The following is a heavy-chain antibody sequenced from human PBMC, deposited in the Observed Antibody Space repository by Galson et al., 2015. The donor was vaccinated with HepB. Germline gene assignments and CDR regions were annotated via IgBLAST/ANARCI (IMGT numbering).Heavy chain of an antibody. CDR1: GFTFDDYA. CDR2: ISWNSGSI. Sequence: LRLSCAASGFTFDDYAMHWVRQAPGKGLEWVSGISWNSGSIGYADSVKGRFTISRDNAKNSLYLQMNSLRAEDTALYYCAKSRMVIAARSYFDYWGQGTLVTVSS. CDR3: AKSRMVIAARSYFDY. D-gene: IGHD2-21*01. J-gene: IGHJ4*02. V-gene: IGHV3-9*01.